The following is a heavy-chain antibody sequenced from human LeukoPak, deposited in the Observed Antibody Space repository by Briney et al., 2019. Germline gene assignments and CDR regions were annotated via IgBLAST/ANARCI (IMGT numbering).Heavy chain of an antibody. V-gene: IGHV4-34*01. D-gene: IGHD3-22*01. J-gene: IGHJ4*02. CDR1: GGSFSGYY. CDR2: INHSGST. Sequence: SETLSLTCAVYGGSFSGYYWSWIRQPPGKGLEWIGEINHSGSTNYNPSLKSRVTISVDTSKNQFSLKLSSVTAADTAVYYCARLGYYYDSSGYYQTFDYWGQGTLVTVSS. CDR3: ARLGYYYDSSGYYQTFDY.